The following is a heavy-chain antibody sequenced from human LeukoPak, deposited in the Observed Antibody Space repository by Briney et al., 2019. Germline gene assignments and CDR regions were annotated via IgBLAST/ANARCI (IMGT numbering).Heavy chain of an antibody. J-gene: IGHJ6*02. CDR1: GXSISSGGDY. CDR3: ARDSMAFWSGYYRGMDV. D-gene: IGHD3-3*01. Sequence: SETLSLTCTVSGXSISSGGDYWSWIRQHPGEGLEWIGYIYYSGSTYYNPSLKSRVTISVDTSKNQFSLKLSSVTAADTAVYYCARDSMAFWSGYYRGMDVWGQGTTVTVSS. V-gene: IGHV4-31*03. CDR2: IYYSGST.